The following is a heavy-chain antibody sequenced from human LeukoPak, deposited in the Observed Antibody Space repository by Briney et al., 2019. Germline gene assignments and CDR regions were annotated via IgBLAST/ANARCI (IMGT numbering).Heavy chain of an antibody. CDR1: GFTFSSYS. CDR3: AKDRGEYDILTGWDY. V-gene: IGHV3-53*01. CDR2: IYSDGST. J-gene: IGHJ4*02. D-gene: IGHD3-9*01. Sequence: PGGSLRLSCAASGFTFSSYSMNWVRQAPGKGLEWVSVIYSDGSTYYADSVKGRLTISRDNSKNTLYLQMNSLRAEDTAVYYCAKDRGEYDILTGWDYWGQGTLVTVSS.